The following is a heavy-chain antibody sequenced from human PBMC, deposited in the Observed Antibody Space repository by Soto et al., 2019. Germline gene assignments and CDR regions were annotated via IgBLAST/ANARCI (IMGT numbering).Heavy chain of an antibody. V-gene: IGHV3-23*01. D-gene: IGHD5-18*01. CDR3: AKTGTGSSYGYYFDS. CDR1: GFTFSSYG. J-gene: IGHJ4*02. CDR2: ISGSGGST. Sequence: RRLSCAASGFTFSSYGMSWVRQAPGEGLEWVSGISGSGGSTYYADSVKGRFTIPRDNSKNTLYLQMYSLRAEDTAVYYCAKTGTGSSYGYYFDSWGQGTLVTVYS.